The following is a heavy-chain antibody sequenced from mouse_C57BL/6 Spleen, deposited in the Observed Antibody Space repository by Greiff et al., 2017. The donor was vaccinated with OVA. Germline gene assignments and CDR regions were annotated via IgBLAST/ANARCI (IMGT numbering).Heavy chain of an antibody. V-gene: IGHV3-6*01. CDR3: ARGAGTYAMGF. CDR2: ISYDGSN. Sequence: VQLQQSGPGLVKPSQSLSLTCSVTGYSITSGYYWNWIRQFPGNKLEWMGYISYDGSNNYNPSLKNRISITRDTSKNQFFLKLNSVTTEDTATYYGARGAGTYAMGFWGQGTSGTVSS. J-gene: IGHJ4*01. CDR1: GYSITSGYY. D-gene: IGHD4-1*01.